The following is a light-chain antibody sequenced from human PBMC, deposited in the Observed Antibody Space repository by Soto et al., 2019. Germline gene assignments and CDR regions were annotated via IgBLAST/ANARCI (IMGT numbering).Light chain of an antibody. V-gene: IGKV3-20*01. Sequence: EIVLTQSPGTLSFSPGETATLSCRASQTITSTYLAWYQQKPGQAPRLLIYATSSRATGIPDRFSGSGSGTDFTLSIRRLEPEDCAVYYCQQYATSPLTFGGGTKVEIK. J-gene: IGKJ4*01. CDR2: ATS. CDR1: QTITSTY. CDR3: QQYATSPLT.